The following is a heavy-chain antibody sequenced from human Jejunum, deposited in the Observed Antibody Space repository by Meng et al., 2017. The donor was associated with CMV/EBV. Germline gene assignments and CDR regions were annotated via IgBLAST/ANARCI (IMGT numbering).Heavy chain of an antibody. CDR1: FDFSSHA. CDR2: VSYDGTNT. V-gene: IGHV3-30*04. J-gene: IGHJ4*02. D-gene: IGHD5/OR15-5a*01. CDR3: VRSPLSVARDFYFDH. Sequence: FDFSSHAMHGVRQAPGKGLEWMAVVSYDGTNTYHADSILGRFTVSRDNYKNTVSLQMKRVTSADTGLYYCVRSPLSVARDFYFDHWGQGAQVTVSS.